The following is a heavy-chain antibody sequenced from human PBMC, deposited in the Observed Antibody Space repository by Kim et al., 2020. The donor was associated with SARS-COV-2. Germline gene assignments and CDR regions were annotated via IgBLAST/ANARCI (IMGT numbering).Heavy chain of an antibody. Sequence: ASVKVSCKASGYTFTSYYMHWVRQAPGQGLEWMGIINPSGGSTSYAQKFQGRVTMTRDTSTSTVYMELSSLRSEDTAVYYCARGCTFGGVMGAFDIWGQGTMVTVSS. CDR2: INPSGGST. V-gene: IGHV1-46*01. CDR3: ARGCTFGGVMGAFDI. CDR1: GYTFTSYY. D-gene: IGHD3-16*01. J-gene: IGHJ3*02.